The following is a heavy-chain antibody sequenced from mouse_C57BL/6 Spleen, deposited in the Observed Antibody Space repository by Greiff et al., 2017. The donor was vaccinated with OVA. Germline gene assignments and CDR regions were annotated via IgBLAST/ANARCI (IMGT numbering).Heavy chain of an antibody. CDR3: ARSRGNYLDY. J-gene: IGHJ2*01. CDR2: INPNNGGT. V-gene: IGHV1-18*01. CDR1: GYTFTDYN. Sequence: EVQLVESGPELVKPGASVKIPCKASGYTFTDYNMDWVKQSHGKSLEGIGDINPNNGGTIYNQKFKGKATLTVDKSSSTAYMELRSLTSEDTAVYYCARSRGNYLDYWGQGTTLTVSS.